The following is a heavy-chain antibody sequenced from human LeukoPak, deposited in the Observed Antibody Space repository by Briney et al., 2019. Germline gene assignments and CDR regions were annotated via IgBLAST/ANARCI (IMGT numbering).Heavy chain of an antibody. V-gene: IGHV1-69*05. D-gene: IGHD4-23*01. CDR1: GGTFSSYA. CDR3: ARAMPMVVTLPGKYYFDY. J-gene: IGHJ4*02. CDR2: IIPIFGTA. Sequence: GSSVKVSCKASGGTFSSYAISWVRQAPGQGLGWMGGIIPIFGTANYAQKFQGRVTITTDESTSTAYMELSSLRSEDTAVYYCARAMPMVVTLPGKYYFDYWGQGTLVTVSS.